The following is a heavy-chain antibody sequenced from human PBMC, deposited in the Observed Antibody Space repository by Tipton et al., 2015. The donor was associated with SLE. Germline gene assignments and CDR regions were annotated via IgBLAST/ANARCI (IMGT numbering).Heavy chain of an antibody. V-gene: IGHV3-74*01. J-gene: IGHJ3*02. Sequence: LVWVSRISSDGRTPSYADSVKGRFTISRDNAKNTVYLQMSSLRVEDTAVYYCARDGCATKSCPDDAFDIWGLGTMVTVSS. D-gene: IGHD1-1*01. CDR3: ARDGCATKSCPDDAFDI. CDR2: ISSDGRTP.